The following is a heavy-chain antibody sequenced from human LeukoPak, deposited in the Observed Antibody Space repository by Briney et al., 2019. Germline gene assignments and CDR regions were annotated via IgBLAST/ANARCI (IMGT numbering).Heavy chain of an antibody. V-gene: IGHV3-7*03. D-gene: IGHD4-17*01. CDR3: ARGEFGDLRYDY. Sequence: GGSLRLSCAASGVTFSTYWMSWVRQAPGEGLEWVANIKADGSVRFYADSVEGRFTIFRDNAKNSLYLQMNSLRVEDTAMYYCARGEFGDLRYDYWGQGSLVTVSS. CDR2: IKADGSVR. J-gene: IGHJ4*02. CDR1: GVTFSTYW.